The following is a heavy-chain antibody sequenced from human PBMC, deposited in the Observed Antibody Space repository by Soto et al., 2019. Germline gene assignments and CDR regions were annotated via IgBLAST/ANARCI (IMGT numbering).Heavy chain of an antibody. CDR2: ISAYNGNT. J-gene: IGHJ6*03. V-gene: IGHV1-18*01. Sequence: ASVKVSCKASGYTFTSYGISWVRQAPGQGLEWMGWISAYNGNTNYAQKLQGRVTMTTDTSTSTAYMELRSLRSDDTAVYYCARVGIAAHHYYYYMDVWGKGTTVTVSS. CDR1: GYTFTSYG. D-gene: IGHD6-13*01. CDR3: ARVGIAAHHYYYYMDV.